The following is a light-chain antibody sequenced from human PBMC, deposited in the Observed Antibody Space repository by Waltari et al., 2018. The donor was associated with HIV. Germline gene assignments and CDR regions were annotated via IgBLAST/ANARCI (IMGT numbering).Light chain of an antibody. CDR1: YSDVDVYNY. J-gene: IGLJ1*01. Sequence: QSALTQPRSVSGSPGQSVTISCTGTYSDVDVYNYVSWYQLHPGKAPILIIYDVTTRPSGVPDRFSGSKSGKTASLTISGVQPEDEADYYCCSYAGYYTYVCGTGT. CDR2: DVT. V-gene: IGLV2-11*01. CDR3: CSYAGYYTYV.